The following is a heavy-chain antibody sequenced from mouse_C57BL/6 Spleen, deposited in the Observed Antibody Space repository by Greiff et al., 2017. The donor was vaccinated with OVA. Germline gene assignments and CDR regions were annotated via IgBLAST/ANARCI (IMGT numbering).Heavy chain of an antibody. Sequence: VHLVASGAELVPPGASVKISCKASGYAFSSYWMNWVKPRPGKGLAWLGQIYPGDGDTNYNGKFKGKATLTADKSSSTAYMQLSSLTSEDSAVYVGARRYDCDDGGQGTTLTVSA. CDR1: GYAFSSYW. CDR3: ARRYDCDD. CDR2: IYPGDGDT. V-gene: IGHV1-80*01. D-gene: IGHD2-14*01. J-gene: IGHJ2*01.